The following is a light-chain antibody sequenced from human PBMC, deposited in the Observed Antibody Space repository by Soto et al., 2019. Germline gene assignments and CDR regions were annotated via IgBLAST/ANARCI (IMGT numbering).Light chain of an antibody. CDR3: SSSTSTNFVM. Sequence: QSALTQPASVSGSPGQSITISCTGSSGDIGDYKYVSWYKQHPGKAPKLMIYDVSNRPSGVSNRFSGSKSGNTASLTISGLQAEDEADYYSSSSTSTNFVMFGGGTKLTVL. CDR1: SGDIGDYKY. J-gene: IGLJ3*02. V-gene: IGLV2-14*03. CDR2: DVS.